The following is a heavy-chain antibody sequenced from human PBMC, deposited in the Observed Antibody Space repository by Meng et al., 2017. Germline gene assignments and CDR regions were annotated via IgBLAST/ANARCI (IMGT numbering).Heavy chain of an antibody. CDR2: ISSSSSYI. V-gene: IGHV3-21*01. D-gene: IGHD3-22*01. J-gene: IGHJ4*02. CDR3: ARDPAYYDSSGYYDY. CDR1: GFTVSSNY. Sequence: GESLKISCAASGFTVSSNYMSWVRQAPGKGLEWVSSISSSSSYIYYADSVKGRFTISRDNAKNSLYLQMNSLRAEDTAVYYCARDPAYYDSSGYYDYWGQGTRVTGAS.